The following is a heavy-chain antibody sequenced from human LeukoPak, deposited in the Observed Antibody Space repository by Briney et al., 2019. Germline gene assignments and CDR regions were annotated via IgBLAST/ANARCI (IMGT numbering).Heavy chain of an antibody. CDR1: GGSISSYY. Sequence: SETLSLTCTVSGGSISSYYWSWIRQPPGKGLEWIGYIYYSGSPNYNPSLKSRVTISVDTSKNQFSLKLSSVTAADTAVYYCARVSRVRGVIINGYYFDYWGQGTLVTVSS. D-gene: IGHD3-10*01. CDR3: ARVSRVRGVIINGYYFDY. V-gene: IGHV4-59*08. J-gene: IGHJ4*02. CDR2: IYYSGSP.